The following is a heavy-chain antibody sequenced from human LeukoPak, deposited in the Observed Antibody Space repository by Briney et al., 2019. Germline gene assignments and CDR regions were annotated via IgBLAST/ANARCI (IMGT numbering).Heavy chain of an antibody. CDR3: ARGKFFWSGIYYYMDV. Sequence: ASVKVSCKASGYTFTGYYMHWVRQAPGQGLEWMGRINPNSGGTNYAQKLQGRVTMTTDTSTSTAYMELRSLRSDDTAVYYRARGKFFWSGIYYYMDVWGKGTTVTVSS. CDR2: INPNSGGT. J-gene: IGHJ6*03. CDR1: GYTFTGYY. V-gene: IGHV1-2*06. D-gene: IGHD3-3*01.